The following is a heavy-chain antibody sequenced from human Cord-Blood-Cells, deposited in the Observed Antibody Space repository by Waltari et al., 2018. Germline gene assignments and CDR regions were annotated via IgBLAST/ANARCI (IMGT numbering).Heavy chain of an antibody. V-gene: IGHV3-48*03. Sequence: EVQLVESGGDLVQPGGSLRLSCAASGFTFSSYEMNWVRQAPGKGLEGVSYISSSGSTKYYADSVKGRFTISRDNAKNSLYLQMNSLRAEDTAVYYCARASGTYYFDYWGQGTLVTVSS. CDR1: GFTFSSYE. CDR3: ARASGTYYFDY. CDR2: ISSSGSTK. J-gene: IGHJ4*02.